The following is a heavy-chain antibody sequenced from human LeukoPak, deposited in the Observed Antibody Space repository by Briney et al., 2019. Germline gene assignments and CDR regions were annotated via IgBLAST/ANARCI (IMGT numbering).Heavy chain of an antibody. CDR1: GFTFSSYS. J-gene: IGHJ4*02. D-gene: IGHD3-22*01. CDR3: AREREYYYDSSGLT. V-gene: IGHV3-48*01. CDR2: ISSSSSTI. Sequence: GGSLRLSWAASGFTFSSYSMNWVRQAPGKGLEWVSYISSSSSTIYYADSVKGRFTISRDNAKNSLYLQMNSLRAEDTAVYYCAREREYYYDSSGLTWGQGTLVTVSS.